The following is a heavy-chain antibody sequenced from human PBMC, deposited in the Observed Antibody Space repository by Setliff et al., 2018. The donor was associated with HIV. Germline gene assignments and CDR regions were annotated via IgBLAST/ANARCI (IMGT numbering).Heavy chain of an antibody. CDR2: INTNTGNP. D-gene: IGHD6-19*01. Sequence: GASVKVSCKASGYTFTTYSINWVRQAPGRGLEWMGWINTNTGNPTYAQAFTGRFVFSLDTSVSTAYLQISSLKAEDTAIYYCARDWYAVAGTGFDYWGQGTLVTVSS. CDR3: ARDWYAVAGTGFDY. V-gene: IGHV7-4-1*02. CDR1: GYTFTTYS. J-gene: IGHJ4*02.